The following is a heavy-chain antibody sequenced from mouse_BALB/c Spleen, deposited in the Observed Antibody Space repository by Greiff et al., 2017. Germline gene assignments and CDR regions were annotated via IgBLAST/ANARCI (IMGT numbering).Heavy chain of an antibody. CDR1: GYTFTSYW. J-gene: IGHJ3*01. V-gene: IGHV1S132*01. Sequence: VQLQQSGAELVKPGASVKLSCKTSGYTFTSYWIQWVKQRPGQGLGWIGEIFPGTGTTYYNEKFKGKATLTIDTSSSTAYMQLSSLTSEDSAVYFCARGNSVADGGQGTLVTVSA. D-gene: IGHD3-1*01. CDR2: IFPGTGTT. CDR3: ARGNSVAD.